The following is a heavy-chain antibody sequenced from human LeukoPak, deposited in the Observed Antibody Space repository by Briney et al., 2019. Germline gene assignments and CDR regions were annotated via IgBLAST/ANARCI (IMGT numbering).Heavy chain of an antibody. V-gene: IGHV4-39*02. J-gene: IGHJ1*01. Sequence: SETLSLTCTISGGFISSSSYYWGWIRQPPGKGLEWIGDIYYTGSTYYNASLKSLVSISIDTSNNHFSLKLSSVTAADTALYYCARRRYYDSTGYLDWGQGTLVTVSS. D-gene: IGHD3-22*01. CDR2: IYYTGST. CDR3: ARRRYYDSTGYLD. CDR1: GGFISSSSYY.